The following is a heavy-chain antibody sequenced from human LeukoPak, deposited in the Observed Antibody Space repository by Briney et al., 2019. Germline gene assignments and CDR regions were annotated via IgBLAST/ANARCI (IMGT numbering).Heavy chain of an antibody. Sequence: SQTLSLTCTVSGGSISSGGYYWSWIRQHPGKGLEWIGYIYYSGSTYYKTSLKSRVTISVDTSKNQFSLKLSSVTAADTAVYYCARGYGDPMGGYYFNYWGQGTLVTVSS. D-gene: IGHD4-17*01. CDR1: GGSISSGGYY. J-gene: IGHJ4*02. CDR3: ARGYGDPMGGYYFNY. CDR2: IYYSGST. V-gene: IGHV4-31*03.